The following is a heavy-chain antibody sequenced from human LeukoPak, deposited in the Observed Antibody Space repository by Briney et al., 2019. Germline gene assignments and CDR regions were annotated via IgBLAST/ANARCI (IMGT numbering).Heavy chain of an antibody. CDR2: IYSSGST. CDR1: GGSISSGGYY. CDR3: ASTICISTSCYPGVVDY. J-gene: IGHJ4*02. V-gene: IGHV4-61*02. Sequence: PSQTLSLTCTVSGGSISSGGYYWSWIRQPAGKGLEWIGRIYSSGSTNYNPALRSRLTISVDTSKNQFSLKLSSVTAADTAVYYCASTICISTSCYPGVVDYWGQGTLVTVSS. D-gene: IGHD2-2*01.